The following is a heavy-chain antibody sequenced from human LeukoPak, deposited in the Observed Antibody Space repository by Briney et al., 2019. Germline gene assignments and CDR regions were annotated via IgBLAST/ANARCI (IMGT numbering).Heavy chain of an antibody. J-gene: IGHJ6*02. D-gene: IGHD1-26*01. Sequence: NPSETLSLTCAVSGGSISSGGYSWSWIRQPPGKGLEWIGYIYHSGSTYYNPSLKSRVTISVDTSKNQFSLKLSSVTAADTAVYYCARVGGTNYYYYGMDVWGQGTTVTVSS. CDR2: IYHSGST. CDR3: ARVGGTNYYYYGMDV. CDR1: GGSISSGGYS. V-gene: IGHV4-30-2*01.